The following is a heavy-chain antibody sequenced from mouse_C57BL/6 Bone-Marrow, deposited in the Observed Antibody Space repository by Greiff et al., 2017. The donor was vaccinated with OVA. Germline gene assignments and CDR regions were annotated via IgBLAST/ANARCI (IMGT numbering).Heavy chain of an antibody. CDR3: ARERVLLRYFDY. J-gene: IGHJ2*01. Sequence: EVQLQESGPGLVKPSQSLSLTCSVTGYSIPSGYYWNWIRQFPGNNLEWMGYIRYDGSNNYNPSLKNRFSITRDTSKNQFFLKLNSVTTEDTATYYCARERVLLRYFDYWGQGTTLTVSS. V-gene: IGHV3-6*01. D-gene: IGHD1-1*01. CDR2: IRYDGSN. CDR1: GYSIPSGYY.